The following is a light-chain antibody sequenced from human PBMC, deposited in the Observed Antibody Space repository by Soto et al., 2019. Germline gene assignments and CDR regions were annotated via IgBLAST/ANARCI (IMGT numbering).Light chain of an antibody. V-gene: IGLV8-61*01. CDR2: RTN. CDR3: VLYMGSGIWV. Sequence: QTVVTQEPSFSVSPGGTVTLTCGLSSGSVSTSYYPSWYQQTPGQSPRTLIYRTNTRSSGVPDRFSGSILGYKAALTITGAQADDESDYYCVLYMGSGIWVFGGGTKLTVL. CDR1: SGSVSTSYY. J-gene: IGLJ3*02.